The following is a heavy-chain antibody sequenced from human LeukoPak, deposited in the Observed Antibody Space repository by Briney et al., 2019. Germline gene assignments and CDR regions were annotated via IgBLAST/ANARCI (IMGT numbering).Heavy chain of an antibody. V-gene: IGHV4-34*01. D-gene: IGHD3-22*01. CDR2: INHSGST. CDR1: GGSFSGYY. J-gene: IGHJ4*02. Sequence: PSETLSLTCAVYGGSFSGYYWSWIRQPPGKGLEWIGEINHSGSTNYNPSLKSRVTISVDTSKNQFSLKLSSVTAADTAVYYCAREREGWDYYDSSGYYFDYWGQGTLVTVSS. CDR3: AREREGWDYYDSSGYYFDY.